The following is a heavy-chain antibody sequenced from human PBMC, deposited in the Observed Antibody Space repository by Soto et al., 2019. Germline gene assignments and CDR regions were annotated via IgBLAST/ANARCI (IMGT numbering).Heavy chain of an antibody. CDR3: ARDRRGSSWYRDYYYYGMDV. CDR2: ISAYNGNT. V-gene: IGHV1-18*04. D-gene: IGHD6-13*01. J-gene: IGHJ6*02. CDR1: GYTFTSYG. Sequence: QVQLVQSGAEVKKPGASVKVSCKASGYTFTSYGISWVRQAPGQGLEWMGWISAYNGNTNYAQKLQGRVTMTTDTSTSTAYMELRSMRSDDTAVYYCARDRRGSSWYRDYYYYGMDVWGQGTTVTVSS.